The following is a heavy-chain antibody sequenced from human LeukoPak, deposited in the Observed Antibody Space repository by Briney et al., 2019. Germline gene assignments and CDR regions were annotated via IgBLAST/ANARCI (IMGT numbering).Heavy chain of an antibody. CDR1: GFTFSSYW. Sequence: GGSLRLSCAASGFTFSSYWTSWVRQAPGKGLEWVSYISSGSTTIHYADSVKGRFTISRDNAKKSLYLQMNSLRAEDTAVYFCAPDTALIYWGQGTLVTVSS. J-gene: IGHJ4*02. CDR2: ISSGSTTI. V-gene: IGHV3-48*01. D-gene: IGHD5-18*01. CDR3: APDTALIY.